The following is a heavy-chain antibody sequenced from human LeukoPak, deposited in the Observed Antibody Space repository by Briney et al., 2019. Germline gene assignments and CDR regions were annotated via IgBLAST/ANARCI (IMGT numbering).Heavy chain of an antibody. D-gene: IGHD3-10*01. CDR3: ARYITMVRGVRSYYYYGMDV. J-gene: IGHJ6*02. CDR2: IYCSGST. CDR1: GGSISSGDYY. Sequence: SQTLSLTCTVSGGSISSGDYYWSWIRQPPGKGLEWIGYIYCSGSTYYNPSLKSRVTISVDTSKNQFSLKLSSVTAADTAVYYCARYITMVRGVRSYYYYGMDVWGQGTTVTVSS. V-gene: IGHV4-30-4*01.